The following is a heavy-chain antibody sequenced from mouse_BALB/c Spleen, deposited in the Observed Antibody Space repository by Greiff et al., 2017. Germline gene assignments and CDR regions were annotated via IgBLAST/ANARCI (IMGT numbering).Heavy chain of an antibody. J-gene: IGHJ4*01. D-gene: IGHD2-3*01. V-gene: IGHV1-9*01. CDR1: GYTFSSYW. CDR2: ILPGSGST. Sequence: QVQLQQSGAELMKPGASVKISCKATGYTFSSYWIEWVKQRPGHGLEWIGEILPGSGSTNYNEKFKGKATFTADTSSNTAYMQLSSLTSEDSAVYYCARYREWLLQDYWGQGTSVTVAS. CDR3: ARYREWLLQDY.